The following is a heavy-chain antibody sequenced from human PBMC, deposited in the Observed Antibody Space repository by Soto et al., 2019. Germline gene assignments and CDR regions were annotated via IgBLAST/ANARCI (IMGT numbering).Heavy chain of an antibody. V-gene: IGHV1-18*01. Sequence: QVQLVQSGAEVKKPGASVKVSCKASGYTFTSYGISWXXXXXXXXLEWMGWISAYNGNTNYAQKLQGRVTMTTDTXXXXXXXXXXXXXXXXXXXXXXXXXXXXXXXFDPWGQGTLVTVSS. CDR1: GYTFTSYG. CDR3: XXXXXXXXXFDP. CDR2: ISAYNGNT. J-gene: IGHJ5*02.